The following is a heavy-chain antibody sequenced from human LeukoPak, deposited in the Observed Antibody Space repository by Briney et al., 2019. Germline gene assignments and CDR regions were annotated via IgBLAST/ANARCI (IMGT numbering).Heavy chain of an antibody. D-gene: IGHD3-22*01. V-gene: IGHV1-18*01. CDR2: ISAYNGNT. J-gene: IGHJ4*02. CDR3: ARVFHDSSGYYPYYFDY. Sequence: EASVNVSCKASGYTFTSYGISWVRQAPGQGLEWMGWISAYNGNTNYAQKLQGRVTMTTDTSTSTAYMELRSLRSDDTAVYYCARVFHDSSGYYPYYFDYWGQGTLVPVSS. CDR1: GYTFTSYG.